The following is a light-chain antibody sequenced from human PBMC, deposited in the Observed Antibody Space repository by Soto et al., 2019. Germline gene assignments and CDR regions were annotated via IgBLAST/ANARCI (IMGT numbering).Light chain of an antibody. CDR2: TNS. V-gene: IGLV1-44*01. CDR3: ATWNDNVYV. J-gene: IGLJ1*01. CDR1: SPNVGTNP. Sequence: QSALPQPPTASPTPGQTVTLSCSISSPNVGTNPVAWYQQLPGTAPKLLIYTNSQRPLGVPVRFSGSKSGTSASLAISGVQSEDESDYYCATWNDNVYVFGTGTKVTVL.